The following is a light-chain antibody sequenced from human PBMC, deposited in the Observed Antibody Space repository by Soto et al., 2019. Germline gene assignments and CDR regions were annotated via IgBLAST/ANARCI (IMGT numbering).Light chain of an antibody. V-gene: IGKV3-11*01. CDR3: QQRSSWPPT. CDR2: DAS. CDR1: ESVGSF. J-gene: IGKJ5*01. Sequence: ETVLTQSPATLSLSPGERATLSCRASESVGSFLAWYRQKPGQAPRLLIFDASDRATGIPVRFSGSGSGTDFTLTISSLEPKDFAVYYCQQRSSWPPTFGQGTRLEI.